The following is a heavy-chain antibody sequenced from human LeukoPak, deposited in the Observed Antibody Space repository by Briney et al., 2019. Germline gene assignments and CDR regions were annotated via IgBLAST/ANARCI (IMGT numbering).Heavy chain of an antibody. V-gene: IGHV4-34*01. J-gene: IGHJ3*02. CDR1: GGSFSGYY. CDR3: AGSRDGYTTFDAFDI. CDR2: INHSGST. D-gene: IGHD5-24*01. Sequence: SETLSLTCAVYGGSFSGYYWSWIRQPPGKGLEWIGEINHSGSTNYNPSLKSRVTISVDTSKNQFSLKLSSVTAADTAVYYCAGSRDGYTTFDAFDIWGQGTMVTVSS.